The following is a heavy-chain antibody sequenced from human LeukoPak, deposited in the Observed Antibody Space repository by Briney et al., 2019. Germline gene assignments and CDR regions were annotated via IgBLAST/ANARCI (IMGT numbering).Heavy chain of an antibody. CDR2: INPNSGDT. CDR3: TRDPPRRCSGVTCYPY. D-gene: IGHD2-15*01. J-gene: IGHJ4*02. V-gene: IGHV1-2*02. CDR1: GYIFTAYY. Sequence: ASVKVSYKASGYIFTAYYIHWVRQAPGQALEWMGWINPNSGDTTFAQTFQDRVTMTMDTSISTVYMELSSLRSDDTAVYYCTRDPPRRCSGVTCYPYWGQGTLVTVSS.